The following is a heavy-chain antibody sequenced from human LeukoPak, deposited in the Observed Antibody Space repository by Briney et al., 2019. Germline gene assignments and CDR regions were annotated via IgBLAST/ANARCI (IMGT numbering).Heavy chain of an antibody. CDR2: MNPNSGNT. Sequence: ASVTVSCKASGYTFTSYDINWVRQATGQGLEWMGWMNPNSGNTGYAQKFQGRVTMTRNTSISTAYMELSSLRSEDTAVYYCARGPHLGKRWLQFRYYFDYWGQGTLVTVSS. CDR1: GYTFTSYD. V-gene: IGHV1-8*01. CDR3: ARGPHLGKRWLQFRYYFDY. J-gene: IGHJ4*02. D-gene: IGHD5-12*01.